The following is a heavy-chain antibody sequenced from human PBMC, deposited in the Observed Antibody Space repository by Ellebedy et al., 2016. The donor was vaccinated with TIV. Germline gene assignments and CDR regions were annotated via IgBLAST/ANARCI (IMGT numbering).Heavy chain of an antibody. CDR1: GFTFSSYG. Sequence: GESLKISCAASGFTFSSYGMHWVRQAPGKGLEWVAVIWYDGSNKYYADSVKGRFTISRDNAKNSLYLQMNSLRAEDTAVYYCARDTPPYWGQGTLVTVSS. J-gene: IGHJ4*02. CDR3: ARDTPPY. V-gene: IGHV3-33*01. CDR2: IWYDGSNK.